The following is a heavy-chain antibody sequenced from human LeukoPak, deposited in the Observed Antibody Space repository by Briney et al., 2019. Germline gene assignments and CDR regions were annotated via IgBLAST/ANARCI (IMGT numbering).Heavy chain of an antibody. D-gene: IGHD2-2*01. CDR2: INPSGGST. V-gene: IGHV1-46*01. CDR1: GYTFTNYY. J-gene: IGHJ5*02. CDR3: ARRNYCGLHYYCSSTSSSGWSGDWFDP. Sequence: ASVKVSRKASGYTFTNYYMHWVRQAPGQGLEWVGLINPSGGSTSYPQKFQGRVTMTSDTSTSTVYMELSSLRSEDTAVYYCARRNYCGLHYYCSSTSSSGWSGDWFDPWGQGTLVTVSS.